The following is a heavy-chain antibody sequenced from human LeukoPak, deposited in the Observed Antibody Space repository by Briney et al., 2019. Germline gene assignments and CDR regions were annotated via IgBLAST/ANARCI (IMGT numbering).Heavy chain of an antibody. CDR1: GGSFSNYY. CDR3: ARQPPQYYGMDV. CDR2: INTSGST. Sequence: SETLSLTCTVSGGSFSNYYWSWIRQPAGKGLEWIGRINTSGSTNYNPSVKSRVTMSVDTSNNQFSLKLTSVTAADTAVYYCARQPPQYYGMDVWGQGTTVTVSS. D-gene: IGHD1-14*01. V-gene: IGHV4-4*07. J-gene: IGHJ6*02.